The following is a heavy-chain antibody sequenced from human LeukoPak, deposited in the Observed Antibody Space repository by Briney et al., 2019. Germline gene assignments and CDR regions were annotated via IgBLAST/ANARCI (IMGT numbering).Heavy chain of an antibody. Sequence: KASETLSLTCAVYGGSFSGYYWSWIRQPPGKGLEWIGEINHSGSTNYNPSLKSRVTISVDTSKNQFSLKLSSVTAADTAVYYCARHATNARAGGGVTKYCSSTSCLAITRKPFDYWGQGTLVTVSS. CDR2: INHSGST. CDR3: ARHATNARAGGGVTKYCSSTSCLAITRKPFDY. CDR1: GGSFSGYY. D-gene: IGHD2-2*01. V-gene: IGHV4-34*01. J-gene: IGHJ4*02.